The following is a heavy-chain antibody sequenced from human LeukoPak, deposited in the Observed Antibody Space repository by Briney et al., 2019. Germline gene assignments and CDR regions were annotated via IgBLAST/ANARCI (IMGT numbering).Heavy chain of an antibody. CDR1: GYSISSGYY. J-gene: IGHJ4*02. CDR2: IYHSGST. V-gene: IGHV4-38-2*02. Sequence: SETLSLTCTVSGYSISSGYYWGWIRQPPGKGLEWIGSIYHSGSTYYNPSLKSRVTISVDTSKNQFSLKLSSVTAVDTAVYYCARALVYYFDYWGQGTLVTVSS. D-gene: IGHD6-6*01. CDR3: ARALVYYFDY.